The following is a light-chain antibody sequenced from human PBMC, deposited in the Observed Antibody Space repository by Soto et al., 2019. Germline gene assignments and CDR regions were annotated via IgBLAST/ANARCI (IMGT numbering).Light chain of an antibody. CDR1: QGISSF. CDR3: QKYNSGPLT. J-gene: IGKJ4*01. CDR2: SAS. Sequence: DIEMTQSPSSLSASVGDRVTIACQASQGISSFLAWYQQIPGKVPKLLIYSASTLQSGVPSRFSGSGYGTDFNLTIGSLQTEDVAIYYCQKYNSGPLTFGGGTKVDIK. V-gene: IGKV1-27*01.